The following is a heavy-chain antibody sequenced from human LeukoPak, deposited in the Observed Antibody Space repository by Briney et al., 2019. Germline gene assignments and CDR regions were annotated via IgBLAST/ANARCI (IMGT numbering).Heavy chain of an antibody. J-gene: IGHJ4*02. CDR1: GGSISSAGYF. CDR2: ISYSGST. CDR3: ARGSYSELDY. D-gene: IGHD1-26*01. Sequence: SETLSLTCTVSGGSISSAGYFWSWIRQHPGEGLEWIGYISYSGSTSYNPALKSRVTISLDTSKNQFSLKLSSVTAADTAMYYCARGSYSELDYWGQGTLVTVSS. V-gene: IGHV4-31*03.